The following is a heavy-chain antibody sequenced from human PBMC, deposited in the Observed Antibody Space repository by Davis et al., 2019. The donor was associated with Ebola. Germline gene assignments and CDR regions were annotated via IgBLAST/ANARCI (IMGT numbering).Heavy chain of an antibody. CDR3: ARAMRSGYYDYYYYGMDV. CDR2: MWYDGSNK. V-gene: IGHV3-33*01. Sequence: GESLKISCAASGFTFRTYGMHWVRQAPGKGLEGMAVMWYDGSNKYYADSVKGRFTISRDNAKNSLYLQMNSLRAEDTAVYYCARAMRSGYYDYYYYGMDVWGKGTTVTVSS. J-gene: IGHJ6*04. CDR1: GFTFRTYG. D-gene: IGHD3-3*01.